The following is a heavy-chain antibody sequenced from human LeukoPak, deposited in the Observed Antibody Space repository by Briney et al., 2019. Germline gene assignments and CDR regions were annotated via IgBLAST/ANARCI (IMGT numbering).Heavy chain of an antibody. J-gene: IGHJ4*02. CDR3: ARDKMNDFYDTTGYDY. Sequence: GGSLRLSCATSGFNFDDYAMSWVRQAPGKGLEWVSGINWSGGSSGYADSAKGRFTISRDNAKHSLFLQMTRLRAEDTALYFCARDKMNDFYDTTGYDYWGQGTLVTVSS. D-gene: IGHD3/OR15-3a*01. V-gene: IGHV3-20*04. CDR1: GFNFDDYA. CDR2: INWSGGSS.